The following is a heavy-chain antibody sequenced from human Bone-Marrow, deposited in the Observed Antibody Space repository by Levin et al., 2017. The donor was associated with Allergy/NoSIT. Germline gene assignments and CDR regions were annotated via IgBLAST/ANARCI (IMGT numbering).Heavy chain of an antibody. CDR3: ARAHSDPQSKKWSMLGD. CDR1: GDFISNHY. D-gene: IGHD2-15*01. J-gene: IGHJ4*02. Sequence: SETLSLTCSVSGDFISNHYWNWIRQPAGKGLEWIGRIYDGGKPTYNLALKSRVTMSVDTSKNQYSLKFTSVSAADTAVYYCARAHSDPQSKKWSMLGDWGRGILVTVSS. V-gene: IGHV4-4*07. CDR2: IYDGGKP.